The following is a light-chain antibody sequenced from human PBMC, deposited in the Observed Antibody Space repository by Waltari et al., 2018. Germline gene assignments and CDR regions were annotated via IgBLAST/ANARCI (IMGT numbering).Light chain of an antibody. CDR1: ESVSSN. V-gene: IGKV3-15*01. CDR3: QQYNKWPPIT. Sequence: EIVVTQSPATLSGAPGERVTLSCRTSESVSSNIAWYQQKPGQVPRLLIYDASTRGTDTPARFRGSGSGTEFSLTISSLQPEDFGVYYCQQYNKWPPITFGQGTRLEIK. CDR2: DAS. J-gene: IGKJ5*01.